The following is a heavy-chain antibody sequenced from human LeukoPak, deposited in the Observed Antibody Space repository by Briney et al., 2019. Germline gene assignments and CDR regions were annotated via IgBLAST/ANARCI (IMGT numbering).Heavy chain of an antibody. CDR3: ARESDGGGYRFDY. J-gene: IGHJ4*02. CDR1: GFTFSSYE. D-gene: IGHD3-22*01. CDR2: INSSGDRTL. Sequence: QPGGSLRLSCAASGFTFSSYEMIWVRQAPGQGLEWLAYINSSGDRTLYCSASMKGRFTVSRDNAKNSLYLQMNTLTIEDTAVYYCARESDGGGYRFDYWGQGSLVTVSS. V-gene: IGHV3-48*03.